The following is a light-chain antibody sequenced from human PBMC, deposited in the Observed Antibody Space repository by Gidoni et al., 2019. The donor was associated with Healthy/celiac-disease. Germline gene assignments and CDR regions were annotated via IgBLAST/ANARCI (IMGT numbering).Light chain of an antibody. J-gene: IGKJ2*01. CDR3: QQSYSTRSMYT. V-gene: IGKV1-39*01. CDR2: AAS. CDR1: QSISSY. Sequence: DIQMTQSPSSLSASVGDRVTITCRASQSISSYLNWYQQKPGKAPKLLIYAASSLQSGVPSRFSGSGSGTDFTLTISSLQPEDFATYDCQQSYSTRSMYTFGQGTKLEIK.